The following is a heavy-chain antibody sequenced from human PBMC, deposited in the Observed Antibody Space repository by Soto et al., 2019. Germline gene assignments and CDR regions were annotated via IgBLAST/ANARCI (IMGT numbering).Heavy chain of an antibody. CDR1: GYTFTTYS. CDR3: ARAACSSTSCYNYYAYGMDV. V-gene: IGHV1-3*01. CDR2: IHAGNGNT. Sequence: ASVKVSCKASGYTFTTYSMHWVRQAPGQRLEWMGWIHAGNGNTEHSQKFQGRVTITRDTSASTAYLELGSLRSEDTAVYYCARAACSSTSCYNYYAYGMDVWGQGTAVTVS. D-gene: IGHD2-2*01. J-gene: IGHJ6*02.